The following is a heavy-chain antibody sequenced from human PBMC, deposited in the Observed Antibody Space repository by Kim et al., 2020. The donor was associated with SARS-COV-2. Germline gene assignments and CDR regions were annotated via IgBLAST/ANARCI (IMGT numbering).Heavy chain of an antibody. CDR2: IIPIFGTA. Sequence: SVKVSCKASGGTFSSYAISWVRQAPGQGLEWMGGIIPIFGTANYAQKFQGRVTITADESTSTAYMELSSLRSEDTAVYYCARDPNYYDSSGLWGQGTLVTVSS. J-gene: IGHJ4*02. CDR1: GGTFSSYA. V-gene: IGHV1-69*13. CDR3: ARDPNYYDSSGL. D-gene: IGHD3-22*01.